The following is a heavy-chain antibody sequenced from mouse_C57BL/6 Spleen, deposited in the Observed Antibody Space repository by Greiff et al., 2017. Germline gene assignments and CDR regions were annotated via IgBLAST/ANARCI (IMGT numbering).Heavy chain of an antibody. CDR2: IHPSDSAT. J-gene: IGHJ1*03. CDR1: GYTFTSYW. Sequence: VQLQQPGAELVKPGASVQVSCKASGYTFTSYWMHWVKQRPGQGLEWIGRIHPSDSATNYNQKFKGKATLTVDKSSSTAYMQLSSLTSEDSAVYYCATYYSNWYFDVWGTGTTVTFSS. D-gene: IGHD2-5*01. CDR3: ATYYSNWYFDV. V-gene: IGHV1-74*01.